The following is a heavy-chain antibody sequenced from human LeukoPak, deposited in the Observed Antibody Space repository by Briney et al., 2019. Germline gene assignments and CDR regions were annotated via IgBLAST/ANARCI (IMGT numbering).Heavy chain of an antibody. V-gene: IGHV3-23*01. CDR2: ISGSGGNT. Sequence: PGGSLRLSCAASGFTFSSYAMSWVRQTPGKGLEWVSTISGSGGNTYYADSVKGRFTIYRDNAKNTLFLQMNSLRAEDTAVYYCTSDTVNTAVGIDYWGQGTLVTVSS. CDR1: GFTFSSYA. CDR3: TSDTVNTAVGIDY. J-gene: IGHJ4*02. D-gene: IGHD5-18*01.